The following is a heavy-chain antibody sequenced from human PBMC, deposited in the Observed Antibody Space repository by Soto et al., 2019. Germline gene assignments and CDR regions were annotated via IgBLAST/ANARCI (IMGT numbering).Heavy chain of an antibody. CDR2: IWYDGSKK. Sequence: QVQLVESGGGVVQPGTSLRLSCEASGFTFSGFGMHWVRQAPGKGLEWVAVIWYDGSKKYYADCGKGRFTISRDNSKNALYLQMNSLRAADPAVYYCARGRGGSYGGNSAHFDIWGQGTLVTVSS. D-gene: IGHD4-17*01. CDR1: GFTFSGFG. J-gene: IGHJ3*02. V-gene: IGHV3-33*01. CDR3: ARGRGGSYGGNSAHFDI.